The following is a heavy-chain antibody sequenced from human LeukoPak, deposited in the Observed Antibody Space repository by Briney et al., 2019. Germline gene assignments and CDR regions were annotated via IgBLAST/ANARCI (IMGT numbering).Heavy chain of an antibody. CDR1: GYSFTSYW. J-gene: IGHJ5*02. V-gene: IGHV5-51*01. D-gene: IGHD3-10*01. CDR2: IYPGDSDT. Sequence: GESLNISCKGSGYSFTSYWIGWVRQTPGKGLEWMGIIYPGDSDTRYSPSFQGPVTISADKSISTAYLQWSSLKASDTAMYYCARHYTPSLITMVRGGNNWFDPWGQGTLVTVSS. CDR3: ARHYTPSLITMVRGGNNWFDP.